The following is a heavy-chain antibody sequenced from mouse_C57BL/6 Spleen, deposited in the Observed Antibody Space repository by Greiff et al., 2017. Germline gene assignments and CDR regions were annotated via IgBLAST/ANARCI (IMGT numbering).Heavy chain of an antibody. D-gene: IGHD2-3*01. V-gene: IGHV1-15*01. J-gene: IGHJ3*01. CDR2: IDTETGGT. CDR1: GYTFTDYE. CDR3: TRYDGAWFAY. Sequence: VQLQQSGAELVRPGASVTLSCKASGYTFTDYEMHWVKQTPVHGLEWIGAIDTETGGTAYTQKFKGKAILTADKSSSTAYMELRSLTSEDSAVYYCTRYDGAWFAYWGQGTLVTVSA.